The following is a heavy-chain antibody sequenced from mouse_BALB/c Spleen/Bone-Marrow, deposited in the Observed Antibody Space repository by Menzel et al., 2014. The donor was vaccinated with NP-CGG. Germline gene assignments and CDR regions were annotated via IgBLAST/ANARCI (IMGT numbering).Heavy chain of an antibody. J-gene: IGHJ4*01. Sequence: VQLVESGPGLVAPSQSLSITCTVSGFSLTSYGVHWVRQPPGKGLEWLGVIWAGGSTSYNSALMSRLSINQDNPKSXVFLKLNSLQTDDTATYYCARERRGYYGSSGAAMDYWGQGTSVTVSS. V-gene: IGHV2-9*02. CDR2: IWAGGST. CDR3: ARERRGYYGSSGAAMDY. D-gene: IGHD1-1*01. CDR1: GFSLTSYG.